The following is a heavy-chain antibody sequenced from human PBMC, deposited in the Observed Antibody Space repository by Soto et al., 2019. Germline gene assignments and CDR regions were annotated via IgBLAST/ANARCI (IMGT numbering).Heavy chain of an antibody. CDR2: IIPISETT. CDR3: ARSQGSSTSLEIYYYYYYGMDV. CDR1: GGTFSSSA. Sequence: QVQLVQSGAEVKKPGSSVKVSCKASGGTFSSSAISWVRQAPGQGLEWMGGIIPISETTNYAQKFQGRVTITTDESKSSAYMEPSSLRSEDTAVYYCARSQGSSTSLEIYYYYYYGMDVWGEGTTVTVSS. V-gene: IGHV1-69*01. D-gene: IGHD2-2*01. J-gene: IGHJ6*04.